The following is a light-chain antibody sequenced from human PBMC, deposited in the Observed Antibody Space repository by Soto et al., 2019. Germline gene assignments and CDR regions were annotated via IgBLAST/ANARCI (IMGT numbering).Light chain of an antibody. J-gene: IGLJ1*01. Sequence: QSALTQPPSVSGSPGQSVAISCTGTSSDVGSYNRVSWYQQPPGAAPKLMIYEVSNRPSGVPDRFSGSKSGNTASLTISALQAEDEADYYCNSYTGSSTYVFGTGTKLTVL. CDR1: SSDVGSYNR. CDR2: EVS. V-gene: IGLV2-18*02. CDR3: NSYTGSSTYV.